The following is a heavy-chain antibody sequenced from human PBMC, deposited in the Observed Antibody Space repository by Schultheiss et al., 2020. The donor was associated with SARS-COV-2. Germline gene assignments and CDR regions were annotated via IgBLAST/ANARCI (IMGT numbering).Heavy chain of an antibody. V-gene: IGHV1-18*01. Sequence: GESLKISCKASGYTFTSYGISWVRQAPGQGLEWMGWISAYNGNTNFAQELQGRVTMTTDTSTSTAYMELRSLRSDDTAVYYCARGPLARHIVVVPAAHAYMDVWGKGTTVTVSS. J-gene: IGHJ6*03. CDR3: ARGPLARHIVVVPAAHAYMDV. D-gene: IGHD2-2*01. CDR2: ISAYNGNT. CDR1: GYTFTSYG.